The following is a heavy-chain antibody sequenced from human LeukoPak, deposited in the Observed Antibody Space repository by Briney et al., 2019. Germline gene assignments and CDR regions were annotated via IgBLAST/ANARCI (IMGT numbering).Heavy chain of an antibody. Sequence: GGSLRLSCAASGFTFSRYSMNWVRQAPGKGLEWVSYIRGSGGTTYYADSVKGRFTISRDNAKNSLYLQLNSLRDEDTAVYYCVREPDALDYWGQGTLVTVSP. CDR2: IRGSGGTT. J-gene: IGHJ4*02. CDR3: VREPDALDY. V-gene: IGHV3-48*02. CDR1: GFTFSRYS.